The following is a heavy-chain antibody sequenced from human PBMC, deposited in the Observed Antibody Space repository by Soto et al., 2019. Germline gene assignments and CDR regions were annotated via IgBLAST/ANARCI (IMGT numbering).Heavy chain of an antibody. CDR1: GYSYRIYA. CDR3: ARSFGVAAAGPFDY. V-gene: IGHV1-18*01. Sequence: ASVKVSCKTSGYSYRIYAITWVRQAPGQGLEWMGWISTYNHDTRYAQRFQGRLSMATDTSTSTAYMELRSLTSDDTAVYYCARSFGVAAAGPFDYWGQGTLVTVS. CDR2: ISTYNHDT. J-gene: IGHJ4*02. D-gene: IGHD6-13*01.